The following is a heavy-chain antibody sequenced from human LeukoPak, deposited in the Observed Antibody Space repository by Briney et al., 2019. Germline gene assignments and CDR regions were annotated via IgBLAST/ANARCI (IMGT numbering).Heavy chain of an antibody. CDR3: TKGGFGEIY. Sequence: GGSLRLSCAASGFTFNTYSMTWVRQAPGKGLEWISSITSSSSHIFHADSVRGRFTISRDNSKNLLYLQMNSLRAEDTAVYYCTKGGFGEIYWGQGTLVTVSS. D-gene: IGHD3-10*01. CDR2: ITSSSSHI. V-gene: IGHV3-21*01. J-gene: IGHJ4*02. CDR1: GFTFNTYS.